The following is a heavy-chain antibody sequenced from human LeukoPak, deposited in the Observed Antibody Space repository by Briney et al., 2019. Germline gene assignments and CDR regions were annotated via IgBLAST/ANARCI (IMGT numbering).Heavy chain of an antibody. V-gene: IGHV3-23*01. J-gene: IGHJ4*02. CDR1: GGSISSYY. Sequence: ETLSLTCTVSGGSISSYYWSWVRQAPGKGLEWVAGISGSGSSTYYADSVKGRFTISRDNSKNTLYLQMSGLRAEDTAVYYCARDVYGSGSFGYWGQGTLVTVSS. CDR3: ARDVYGSGSFGY. CDR2: ISGSGSST. D-gene: IGHD3-10*01.